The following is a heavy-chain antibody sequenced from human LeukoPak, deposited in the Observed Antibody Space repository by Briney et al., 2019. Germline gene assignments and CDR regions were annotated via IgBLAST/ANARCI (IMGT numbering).Heavy chain of an antibody. J-gene: IGHJ5*02. Sequence: SETLSLTCTVSGGSISGYYWSWIRQPPGKGLEWIGCIYYSGSTNYNPSLKSRVTISVDTSKYQFSLKLSSVTAADTAVYYCARGGDYDILTGYPITGWFDPWGQGTLVTVSS. CDR2: IYYSGST. D-gene: IGHD3-9*01. V-gene: IGHV4-59*01. CDR3: ARGGDYDILTGYPITGWFDP. CDR1: GGSISGYY.